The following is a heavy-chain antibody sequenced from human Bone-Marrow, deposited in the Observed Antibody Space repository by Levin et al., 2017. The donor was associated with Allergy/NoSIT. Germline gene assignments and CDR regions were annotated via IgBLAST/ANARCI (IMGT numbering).Heavy chain of an antibody. J-gene: IGHJ5*02. V-gene: IGHV3-30*04. Sequence: GGSLRLSCAASGFTLSNYAIYWVRQAPGKGLQWVAFLSYDGTTKYYADSVKGRFTISGDSSKNTVYLQMNSLRPEDTAVYFCARECGYCSSTSALDPWGQGTLVTVSS. D-gene: IGHD2-2*01. CDR3: ARECGYCSSTSALDP. CDR1: GFTLSNYA. CDR2: LSYDGTTK.